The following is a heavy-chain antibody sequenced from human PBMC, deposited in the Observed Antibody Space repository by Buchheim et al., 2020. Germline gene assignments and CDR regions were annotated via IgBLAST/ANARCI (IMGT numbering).Heavy chain of an antibody. CDR2: IKQDGSEK. D-gene: IGHD2-2*01. CDR1: GFAFSSYW. V-gene: IGHV3-7*01. CDR3: ARDCPTSCSYYGMDV. J-gene: IGHJ6*02. Sequence: EVQLVESGGDLVQPGGSLRLSCAASGFAFSSYWMSWVRQAPGKGLEWVANIKQDGSEKYYVDSVRGRFTISRDNAKNSLYLQMNSLRAEDTAVYYCARDCPTSCSYYGMDVWGQGTT.